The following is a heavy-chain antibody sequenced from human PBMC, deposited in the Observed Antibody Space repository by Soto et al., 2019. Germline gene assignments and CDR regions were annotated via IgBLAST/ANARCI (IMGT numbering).Heavy chain of an antibody. J-gene: IGHJ4*02. D-gene: IGHD6-6*01. Sequence: QVQLVESGGGVVQPGRSLRLSCAASGFTFSSYAMHWVRQAPGKGLEWVAVISYDGSNKYYADSVKGRFTISRDNSKNTLYLQMNSLRAEDTAVYYCALLPTSYSSSSLDYWGQGTLVTVSS. CDR3: ALLPTSYSSSSLDY. CDR2: ISYDGSNK. CDR1: GFTFSSYA. V-gene: IGHV3-30-3*01.